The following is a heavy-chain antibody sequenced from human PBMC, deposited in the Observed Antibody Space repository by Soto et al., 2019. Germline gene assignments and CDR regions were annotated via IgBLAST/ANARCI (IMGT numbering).Heavy chain of an antibody. V-gene: IGHV1-46*03. D-gene: IGHD4-17*01. CDR1: GYTFTSYY. CDR2: INPSGGST. CDR3: ARDGLRPDYGDYQWFDP. Sequence: GASVKVSCKASGYTFTSYYMHWVRQAPGQGLERMGIINPSGGSTSYAQKFQGRVTMTRDTSTSTVYMELSSLRSEDTAVYYCARDGLRPDYGDYQWFDPWGQGTLVTVSS. J-gene: IGHJ5*02.